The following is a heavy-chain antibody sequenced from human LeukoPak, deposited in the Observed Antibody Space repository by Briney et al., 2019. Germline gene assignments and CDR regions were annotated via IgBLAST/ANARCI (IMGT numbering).Heavy chain of an antibody. CDR3: AREGSWSSGVDY. CDR2: INPNSGGA. D-gene: IGHD6-13*01. V-gene: IGHV1-2*04. Sequence: ASVKVSCKASGYTFTGYYMHWVRQAPGQGLEWMGWINPNSGGANYAQKFQGWVTMTRDTSISTAYMELSRLRSDDTAVYYCAREGSWSSGVDYWGQGTLVTVSS. J-gene: IGHJ4*02. CDR1: GYTFTGYY.